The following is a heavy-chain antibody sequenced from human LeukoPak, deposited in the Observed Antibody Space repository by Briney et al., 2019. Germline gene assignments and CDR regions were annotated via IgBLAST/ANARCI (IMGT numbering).Heavy chain of an antibody. CDR3: ARDYYDSSGLKD. CDR1: GYTFTGYY. Sequence: ASVKVSCKASGYTFTGYYMHWVPQAPGQGLESMGWINPNTGGTKYAQKFQGRVTMTRDASISTVYMELSRLRSDDTALYYCARDYYDSSGLKDWGQGTLVTVSS. CDR2: INPNTGGT. V-gene: IGHV1-2*02. J-gene: IGHJ4*02. D-gene: IGHD3-22*01.